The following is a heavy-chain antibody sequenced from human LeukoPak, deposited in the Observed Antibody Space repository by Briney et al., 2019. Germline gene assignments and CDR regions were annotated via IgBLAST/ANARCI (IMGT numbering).Heavy chain of an antibody. D-gene: IGHD3-10*01. CDR3: ARSGTHQHSSAYDI. CDR2: IGHSGGT. CDR1: GSSFHNYY. Sequence: ASETLSLTCAVYGSSFHNYYWTWIRQPPGKRLEWLGVIGHSGGTNYNPSPNSGVTTSSETTNKKFSLLLTQRTAADTAICNSARSGTHQHSSAYDIWGQGNLVAVSS. V-gene: IGHV4-34*01. J-gene: IGHJ4*03.